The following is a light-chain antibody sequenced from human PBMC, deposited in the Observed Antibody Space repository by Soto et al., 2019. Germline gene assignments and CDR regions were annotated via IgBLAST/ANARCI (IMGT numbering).Light chain of an antibody. CDR3: QHFDRSPPWT. Sequence: VLTQSPGTLSLSPGESATLSCRASQSLSSSYLAWYQQKPGQAPRLLLYGPGTRATGIPDRFSGSESGTDVTLTISRLEPGDSAVYYCQHFDRSPPWTFGQGTKVEIK. CDR2: GPG. J-gene: IGKJ1*01. CDR1: QSLSSSY. V-gene: IGKV3-20*01.